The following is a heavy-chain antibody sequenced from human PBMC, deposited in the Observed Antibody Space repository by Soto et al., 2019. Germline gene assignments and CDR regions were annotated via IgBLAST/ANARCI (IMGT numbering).Heavy chain of an antibody. V-gene: IGHV1-69*02. CDR1: GGTFSSYT. Sequence: QVQLVQSGAEVKKPGSSVKVSCKASGGTFSSYTISWVRQAPGQGLEWMGRIIHILGIANYAQKFQGRVTITADKSTSTAYMELSSLRSEDTAVYYCARSYYYGSGSYYSMFDYWGQGTLVTVSS. J-gene: IGHJ4*02. D-gene: IGHD3-10*01. CDR2: IIHILGIA. CDR3: ARSYYYGSGSYYSMFDY.